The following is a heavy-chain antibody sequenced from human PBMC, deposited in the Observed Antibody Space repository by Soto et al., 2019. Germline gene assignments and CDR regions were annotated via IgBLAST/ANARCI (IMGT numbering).Heavy chain of an antibody. CDR2: ISGSGGST. Sequence: GGSLRLSCAASGFTFSSYAMSWVRQAPGKGLEWVSAISGSGGSTYYADSVKGRFTISRDNSKNTLYLQMNSLRAEDTAVYYCAKPIKKAIGPVENNAFDIWGQGTMVTVSS. CDR3: AKPIKKAIGPVENNAFDI. CDR1: GFTFSSYA. J-gene: IGHJ3*02. D-gene: IGHD2-8*02. V-gene: IGHV3-23*01.